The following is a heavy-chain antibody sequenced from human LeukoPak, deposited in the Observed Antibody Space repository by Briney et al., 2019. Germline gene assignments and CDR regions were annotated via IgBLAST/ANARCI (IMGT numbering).Heavy chain of an antibody. CDR2: ISSSSSYI. CDR3: ARVPFPTMVRGVTYAFDI. CDR1: GFTFSSYS. J-gene: IGHJ3*02. D-gene: IGHD3-10*01. Sequence: PGGSLRLSCAASGFTFSSYSMNWVRQAPGKGLEWVSSISSSSSYIYYADSVKGRFTISRDNAKNSLYLQMNSLRAEDTAVYYCARVPFPTMVRGVTYAFDIWGQGTMVTVSS. V-gene: IGHV3-21*01.